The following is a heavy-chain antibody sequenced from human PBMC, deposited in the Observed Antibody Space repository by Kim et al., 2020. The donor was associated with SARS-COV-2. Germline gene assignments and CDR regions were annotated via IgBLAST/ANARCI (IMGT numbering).Heavy chain of an antibody. CDR2: ISSNGGST. D-gene: IGHD6-6*01. CDR3: VMRRSIAARRSYAFDI. J-gene: IGHJ3*02. V-gene: IGHV3-64D*06. CDR1: GFTFSSYA. Sequence: GGSLRLSCSASGFTFSSYAMHWVRQAPGKGLEYVSAISSNGGSTYYADSVKGRFTISRDNSKNTLYLQMSSLRAEDTAVYYCVMRRSIAARRSYAFDIWGQGTMVTVSS.